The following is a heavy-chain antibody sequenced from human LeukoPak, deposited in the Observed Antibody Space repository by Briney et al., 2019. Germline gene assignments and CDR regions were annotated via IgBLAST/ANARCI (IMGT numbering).Heavy chain of an antibody. CDR3: ARSSGPMVRGVKFFGY. J-gene: IGHJ4*02. V-gene: IGHV4-4*07. D-gene: IGHD3-10*01. Sequence: PSETLSLTCTVSGGSISSYYWSWIRQPAGKGLEWIGRIYTSGSTNYNPSLKSRVTMSVDTSKNQFSLKLSSVTAADTAVYYCARSSGPMVRGVKFFGYWGQGTLVTVSS. CDR1: GGSISSYY. CDR2: IYTSGST.